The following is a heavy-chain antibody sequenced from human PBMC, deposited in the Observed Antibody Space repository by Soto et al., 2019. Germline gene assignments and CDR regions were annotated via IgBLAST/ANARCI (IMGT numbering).Heavy chain of an antibody. D-gene: IGHD6-19*01. Sequence: QPGGSLRLSCEGSRFTFSSYGLHWVRQAPGKGLEWLALISYDGSTTDYADSVKGRFAISRDNSKNTLYLQMNSLSVDDTAVYYCAKEASGWSVVEGFDYWGQGTLVTVSS. J-gene: IGHJ4*02. CDR3: AKEASGWSVVEGFDY. CDR1: RFTFSSYG. CDR2: ISYDGSTT. V-gene: IGHV3-30*18.